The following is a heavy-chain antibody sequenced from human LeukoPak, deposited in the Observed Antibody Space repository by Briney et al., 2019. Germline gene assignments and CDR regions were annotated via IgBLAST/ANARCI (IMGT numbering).Heavy chain of an antibody. Sequence: EPSETLSLTCTVSGGSISSYYWSWIRQPPGKGLEWIGYIYYSGSTNYNPSLKSRVTISVDTSKNQFSLKVSSVTAADTAVYYCARVKDPGGYYYYYYMDIWGKGNTVTVSS. V-gene: IGHV4-59*12. D-gene: IGHD3-16*01. CDR2: IYYSGST. CDR1: GGSISSYY. CDR3: ARVKDPGGYYYYYYMDI. J-gene: IGHJ6*03.